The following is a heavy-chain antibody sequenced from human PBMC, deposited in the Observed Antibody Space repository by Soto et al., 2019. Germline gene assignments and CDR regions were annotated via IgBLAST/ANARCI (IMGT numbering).Heavy chain of an antibody. D-gene: IGHD2-15*01. V-gene: IGHV4-34*01. CDR1: GGCFSGYY. CDR2: INHSGST. CDR3: ARGLGSFKHFDH. Sequence: PSETLSLTCAVYGGCFSGYYWSWIRQPPGKALEWIGEINHSGSTNYNPSLKSRVTISVDTSKNQFSLNLSSVTAADTAVYDCARGLGSFKHFDHWGQGILVTV. J-gene: IGHJ4*02.